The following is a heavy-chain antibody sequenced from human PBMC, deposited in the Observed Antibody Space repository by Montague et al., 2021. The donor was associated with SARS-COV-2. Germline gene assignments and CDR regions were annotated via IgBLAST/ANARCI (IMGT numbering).Heavy chain of an antibody. CDR1: GGSTY. V-gene: IGHV4-59*01. D-gene: IGHD3-9*01. CDR3: AGAERYFGPLDP. CDR2: DYYKGGS. Sequence: SETLSLTCAVSGGSTYWDWIRRPPGQGLAWMGHDYYKGGSTYRPTLRDRATKSLDSPNQVSLRLNYVTAADSAVYYCAGAERYFGPLDPWGLGITVIVSS. J-gene: IGHJ5*02.